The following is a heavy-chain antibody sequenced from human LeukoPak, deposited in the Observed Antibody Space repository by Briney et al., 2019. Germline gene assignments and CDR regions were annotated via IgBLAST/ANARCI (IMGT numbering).Heavy chain of an antibody. V-gene: IGHV3-30*02. CDR1: GFTFSSYG. CDR2: IRYDGSNK. CDR3: AKVSLGMMDFDY. J-gene: IGHJ4*02. D-gene: IGHD7-27*01. Sequence: PGGSLRLSCAASGFTFSSYGMHWVRQAPGKGLEWVTFIRYDGSNKYYADSVRGRFTISRDNSNNTLYLQMNSLRAEDTAVYYCAKVSLGMMDFDYWGQGTLVTVSS.